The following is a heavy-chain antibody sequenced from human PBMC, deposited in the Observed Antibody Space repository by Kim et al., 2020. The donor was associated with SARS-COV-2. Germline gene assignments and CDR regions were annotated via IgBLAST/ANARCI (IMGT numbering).Heavy chain of an antibody. Sequence: NYSPSFQGHGTISADKSISTAYLQWGSLKASDTAMYYCARHVRGVYYFDYWGQGTLVTVSS. V-gene: IGHV5-10-1*01. CDR3: ARHVRGVYYFDY. J-gene: IGHJ4*02. D-gene: IGHD3-10*01.